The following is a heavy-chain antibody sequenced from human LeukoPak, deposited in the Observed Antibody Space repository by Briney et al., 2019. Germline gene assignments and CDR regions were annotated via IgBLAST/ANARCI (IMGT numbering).Heavy chain of an antibody. Sequence: SQTLSLTCTVSGGSISSGGYYWGWIRQHPGKGLEWIGYIYYSGSTYYNPSLKSRVTISVGTSKNQFSLKLSSVTAADTAVYYCARGTAMVRYYYGMDVWGQGTTVTVSS. V-gene: IGHV4-31*03. D-gene: IGHD5-18*01. CDR2: IYYSGST. CDR1: GGSISSGGYY. CDR3: ARGTAMVRYYYGMDV. J-gene: IGHJ6*02.